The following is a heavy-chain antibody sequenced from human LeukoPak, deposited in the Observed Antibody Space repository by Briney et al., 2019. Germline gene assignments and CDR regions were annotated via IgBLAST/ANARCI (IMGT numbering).Heavy chain of an antibody. CDR1: GYTFTSYG. Sequence: ASVKVSCKASGYTFTSYGISWVRQAPRQGLEWMGWINTNNGDTHYAQKIQGRVTMTTDTSTSTAYMELRSLRTDDTAMYYCARDQGGATSDPWGQGTLVTVSS. CDR2: INTNNGDT. D-gene: IGHD1-26*01. CDR3: ARDQGGATSDP. J-gene: IGHJ5*02. V-gene: IGHV1-18*01.